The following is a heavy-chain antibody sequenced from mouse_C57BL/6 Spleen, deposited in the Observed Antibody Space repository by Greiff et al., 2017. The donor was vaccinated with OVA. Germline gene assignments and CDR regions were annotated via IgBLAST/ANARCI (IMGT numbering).Heavy chain of an antibody. CDR1: GFSLTSYG. CDR2: IWRGGST. CDR3: AKNAGTAFAY. J-gene: IGHJ3*01. V-gene: IGHV2-5*01. D-gene: IGHD4-1*01. Sequence: VQGVESGPGLVQPSQSLSITCTVSGFSLTSYGVHWVRQSPGKGLEWLGVIWRGGSTDYNAAFMSRLSITKDNSKSQVLFKMNSLQADDTAIYHCAKNAGTAFAYWGQGTLVTVSA.